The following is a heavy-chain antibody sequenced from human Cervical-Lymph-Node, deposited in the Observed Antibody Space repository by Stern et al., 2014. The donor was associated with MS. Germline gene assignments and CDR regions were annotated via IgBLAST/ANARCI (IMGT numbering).Heavy chain of an antibody. V-gene: IGHV5-51*01. J-gene: IGHJ4*02. CDR1: GYSFTSYW. CDR2: IYPGDSDT. D-gene: IGHD1/OR15-1a*01. Sequence: QLVQSGAEVKKPGDSLKISCKASGYSFTSYWIGWVRQMPGKGLELMGIIYPGDSDTRYSPSFQGQVTISADRSISTAYLQWSSLKASDTAMYYCVRQAPEQTLDYWGQGTLVTVSS. CDR3: VRQAPEQTLDY.